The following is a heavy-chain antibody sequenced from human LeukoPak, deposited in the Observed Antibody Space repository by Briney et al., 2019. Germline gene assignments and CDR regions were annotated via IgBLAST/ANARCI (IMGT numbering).Heavy chain of an antibody. CDR1: GFTFSTYV. Sequence: GGSLRLSCAASGFTFSTYVMSWVRQAPGKGLEWVGFIRSDGNNKYYSDTVKGRFTISRDNSKNTLYLEMNSLGGEDTSVYYCAKDSSTSCHDWGQGTLVTVSS. D-gene: IGHD2-2*01. J-gene: IGHJ4*02. CDR2: IRSDGNNK. V-gene: IGHV3-30*02. CDR3: AKDSSTSCHD.